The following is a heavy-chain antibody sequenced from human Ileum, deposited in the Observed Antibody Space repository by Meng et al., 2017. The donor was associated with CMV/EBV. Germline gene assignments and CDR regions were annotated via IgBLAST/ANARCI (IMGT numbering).Heavy chain of an antibody. CDR2: TYYRSKWYN. D-gene: IGHD1-1*01. J-gene: IGHJ5*02. Sequence: DSVSSNSAAWNWIRQSPSRGLEWLGRTYYRSKWYNDYAVSVKSRITINPDTSKNQFSLQLNSVTPEDTAVYYCARSTTGTTGNWFDPWGQGTLVTVSS. CDR1: DSVSSNSAA. CDR3: ARSTTGTTGNWFDP. V-gene: IGHV6-1*01.